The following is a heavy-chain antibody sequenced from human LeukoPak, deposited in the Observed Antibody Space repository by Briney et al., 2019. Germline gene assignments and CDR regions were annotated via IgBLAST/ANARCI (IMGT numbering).Heavy chain of an antibody. CDR1: GFTFSSYG. CDR3: ARVQFQWFDP. J-gene: IGHJ5*02. Sequence: GETLRLSCAASGFTFSSYGMNWVRQAPGKGLEWVSGISGSGGNTYYADSVKGRFTIARDNSKKTLYLQMNNLRVEDTAVYYCARVQFQWFDPWGQGTLVTVSS. CDR2: ISGSGGNT. D-gene: IGHD6-19*01. V-gene: IGHV3-23*01.